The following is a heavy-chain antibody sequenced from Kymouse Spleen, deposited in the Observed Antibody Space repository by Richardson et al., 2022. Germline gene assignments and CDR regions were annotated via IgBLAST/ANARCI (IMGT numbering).Heavy chain of an antibody. J-gene: IGHJ6*02. CDR1: GFTFSSYG. D-gene: IGHD3-10*01. Sequence: QVQLVESGGGVVQPGRSLRLSCAASGFTFSSYGMHWVRQAPGKGLEWVAVIWYDGSNKYYADSVKGRFTISRDNSKNTLYLQMNSLRAEDTAVYYCARGITMVRGVIYYYGMDVWGQGTTVTVSS. V-gene: IGHV3-33*01. CDR2: IWYDGSNK. CDR3: ARGITMVRGVIYYYGMDV.